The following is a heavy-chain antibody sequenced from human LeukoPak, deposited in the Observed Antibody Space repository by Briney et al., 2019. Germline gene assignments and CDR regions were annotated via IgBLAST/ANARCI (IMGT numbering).Heavy chain of an antibody. V-gene: IGHV4-34*12. D-gene: IGHD3-10*01. J-gene: IGHJ6*02. Sequence: SSETLSLTCAVYGGSFSGYYWSWIRQPPGKGLEWIGEIIHSGSTNYNPSLKSRVTISVDTSKNQFSLKLSSVTAADTAVYYCARFRHLSPSPGSPIGELSSDYYYGMDVWGQGTTVTVSS. CDR3: ARFRHLSPSPGSPIGELSSDYYYGMDV. CDR1: GGSFSGYY. CDR2: IIHSGST.